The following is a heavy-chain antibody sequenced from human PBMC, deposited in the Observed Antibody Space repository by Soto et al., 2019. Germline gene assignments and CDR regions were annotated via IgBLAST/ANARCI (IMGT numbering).Heavy chain of an antibody. J-gene: IGHJ4*02. Sequence: LRLSCAASGFTFDDYAMHWVRQAPGKGLEWVSGISWNSGSIGYEDSVKGRFTISRDNAKNSLYLQMNSLRAEDTALYYRAKGSRIIAVAGIFDYWGQGTLVTVSS. CDR1: GFTFDDYA. CDR2: ISWNSGSI. D-gene: IGHD6-19*01. CDR3: AKGSRIIAVAGIFDY. V-gene: IGHV3-9*01.